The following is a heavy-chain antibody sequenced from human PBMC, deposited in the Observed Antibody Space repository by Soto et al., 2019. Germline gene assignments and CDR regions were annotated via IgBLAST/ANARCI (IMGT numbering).Heavy chain of an antibody. Sequence: PSETLSITCTVSGGSISSYYWSWIRQPPGKRPEWIGYIYYSESANYNPSLNSRVTISVDTSKNQFSLKLRSVTAADTAVYYCARVKVEYPDLYGDYTFDYWGQGTLVTVSS. CDR1: GGSISSYY. V-gene: IGHV4-59*01. CDR3: ARVKVEYPDLYGDYTFDY. D-gene: IGHD4-17*01. CDR2: IYYSESA. J-gene: IGHJ4*02.